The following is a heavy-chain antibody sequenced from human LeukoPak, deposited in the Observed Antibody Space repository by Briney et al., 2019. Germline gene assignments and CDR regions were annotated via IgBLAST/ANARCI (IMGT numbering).Heavy chain of an antibody. Sequence: PGGSLRLSCAASGFTFSTSWMNWVRHAPGKGLEWVANIEKDENEINYVDSVKGRFTISRDNAKNSLFLQMRSLRVEDTAVYYCVRGTGWLTRSWGQGTLVTVSS. D-gene: IGHD6-19*01. CDR1: GFTFSTSW. CDR3: VRGTGWLTRS. V-gene: IGHV3-7*05. CDR2: IEKDENEI. J-gene: IGHJ5*02.